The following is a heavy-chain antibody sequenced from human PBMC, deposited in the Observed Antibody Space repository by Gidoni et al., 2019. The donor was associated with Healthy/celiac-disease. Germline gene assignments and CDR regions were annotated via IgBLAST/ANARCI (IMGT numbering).Heavy chain of an antibody. Sequence: QVQLQQWRAGLLKPSETLSLTGAVYGGSFSGYYWSWIRQPPEKGLEWIGEINHSGSTNYNPSLKSRVTISVDTSKNQFSLKLSSVTAADTAVYYCARGHYSSSLDYWGQGTLVTVSS. J-gene: IGHJ4*02. CDR3: ARGHYSSSLDY. CDR2: INHSGST. CDR1: GGSFSGYY. D-gene: IGHD6-13*01. V-gene: IGHV4-34*01.